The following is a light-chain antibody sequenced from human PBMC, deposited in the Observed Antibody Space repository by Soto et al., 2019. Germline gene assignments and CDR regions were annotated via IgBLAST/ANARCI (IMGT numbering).Light chain of an antibody. V-gene: IGKV3-20*01. CDR1: QSVGKS. Sequence: VMTQSPSTLSVSLWERSTLSFIASQSVGKSLAWYQQKPGQAPRLLIYGASTRATGIPDRFSGSGSGTDFTLTISRLEPEDFAVYYCQQYGGSPRTFGQGTKVDIK. CDR3: QQYGGSPRT. J-gene: IGKJ1*01. CDR2: GAS.